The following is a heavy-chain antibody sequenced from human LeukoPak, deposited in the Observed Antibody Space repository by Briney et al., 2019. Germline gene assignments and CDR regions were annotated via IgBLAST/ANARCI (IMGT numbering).Heavy chain of an antibody. D-gene: IGHD3-3*01. V-gene: IGHV3-7*01. CDR3: ARDLLLFGVLVPNDF. Sequence: GGSLRLSCAASGFTFITFWMSWVRQAPGKGLEWVANINQEGSEQYYVDSVKGRFTISRDNAKNTLSLQMHSLRVEDTAIYYCARDLLLFGVLVPNDFWGQRTMVAVSS. J-gene: IGHJ4*02. CDR2: INQEGSEQ. CDR1: GFTFITFW.